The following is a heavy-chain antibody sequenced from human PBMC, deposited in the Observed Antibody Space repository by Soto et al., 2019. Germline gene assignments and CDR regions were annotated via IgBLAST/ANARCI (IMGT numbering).Heavy chain of an antibody. J-gene: IGHJ4*02. D-gene: IGHD6-19*01. CDR3: ARDRQWLRIIDY. V-gene: IGHV1-3*01. CDR2: INAGNGNT. CDR1: GYTFTSYA. Sequence: ASVKVSCKASGYTFTSYAMHWVRQAPGQRLEWMGWINAGNGNTKYSQKFQGRVTITRDTSASTAYMELSSLRSEDTAVYYCARDRQWLRIIDYWGQGTLVTVSS.